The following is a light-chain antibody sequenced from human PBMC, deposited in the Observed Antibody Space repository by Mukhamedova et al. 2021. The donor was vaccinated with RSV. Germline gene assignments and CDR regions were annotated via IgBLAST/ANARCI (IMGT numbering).Light chain of an antibody. CDR1: SSDVGAYNY. CDR3: CSFAGPGSYV. V-gene: IGLV2-23*02. Sequence: CAGTSSDVGAYNYVSWYQRRPGKAPKLIIYDVTERPSGVSNRFSGSKSGNTASLTISGLQAEDEGDYYCCSFAGPGSYVFGTETQV. J-gene: IGLJ1*01. CDR2: DVT.